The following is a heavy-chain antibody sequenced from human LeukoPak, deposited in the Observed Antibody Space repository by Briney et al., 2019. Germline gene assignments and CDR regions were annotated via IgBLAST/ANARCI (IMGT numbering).Heavy chain of an antibody. V-gene: IGHV3-30*18. J-gene: IGHJ4*02. Sequence: TGGSLRLSCAASGFTFSSYGMHWVRQAPGKGLEWVAVISYDGSNKYYADSVKGRFTISRDNSKNTLYLQMNSLRAEDTAVYYCAKLPSGRQWVDYWGQGTLVTVSS. CDR2: ISYDGSNK. D-gene: IGHD3-10*01. CDR1: GFTFSSYG. CDR3: AKLPSGRQWVDY.